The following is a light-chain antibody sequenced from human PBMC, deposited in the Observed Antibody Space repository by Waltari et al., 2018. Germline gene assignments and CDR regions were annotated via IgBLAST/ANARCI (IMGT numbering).Light chain of an antibody. CDR2: GAS. J-gene: IGKJ4*01. Sequence: EIVMTQSPANLSVSPGERANLYCRASQSVSSNLAWYQQKPGQAPRLLIYGASTRSTGIPARFSGSGSGTEFTLTISSLQSEDFAVYYCQQYNNLPPLTFGGGTKVEIK. CDR1: QSVSSN. CDR3: QQYNNLPPLT. V-gene: IGKV3-15*01.